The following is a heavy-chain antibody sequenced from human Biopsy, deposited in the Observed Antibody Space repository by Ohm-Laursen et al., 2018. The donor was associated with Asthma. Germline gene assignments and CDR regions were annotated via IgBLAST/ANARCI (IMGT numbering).Heavy chain of an antibody. CDR3: ARVQKSPGDRWFDP. J-gene: IGHJ5*02. V-gene: IGHV1-3*01. CDR1: GYTFINYA. CDR2: INAGNGNT. Sequence: ASVKVSCKASGYTFINYAIHWVRQAPGQRLEWMGWINAGNGNTKYSQKFQGRVTITRDTSISTAYMELSRLTSDDTAVYYCARVQKSPGDRWFDPWGQGTLVTVSS. D-gene: IGHD7-27*01.